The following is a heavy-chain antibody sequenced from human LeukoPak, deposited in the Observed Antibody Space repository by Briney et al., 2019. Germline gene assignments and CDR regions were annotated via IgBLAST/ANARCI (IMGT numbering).Heavy chain of an antibody. CDR2: IWYDGSNK. V-gene: IGHV3-33*01. CDR3: ARAVVPALPPWFDP. CDR1: GFTFSSYG. J-gene: IGHJ5*02. D-gene: IGHD2-2*01. Sequence: TGGSLRLSCAASGFTFSSYGMHWVRQAPGKGLEWVAVIWYDGSNKYYADSVKGRFTISRDNSKNTLYLQMNSLRAEDTAVYYCARAVVPALPPWFDPWGQGTLVTVSS.